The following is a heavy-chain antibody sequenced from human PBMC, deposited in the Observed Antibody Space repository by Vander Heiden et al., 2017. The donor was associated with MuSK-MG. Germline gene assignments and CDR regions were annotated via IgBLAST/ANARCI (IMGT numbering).Heavy chain of an antibody. CDR1: GFTFSTYW. CDR2: INSDGSTT. CDR3: TRWTWGSYVDS. V-gene: IGHV3-74*01. Sequence: EVQLVESGGGLAQPGGSLRLSCAASGFTFSTYWMHWVRQTPGRGLVWVSRINSDGSTTSYADSVKGRFTISRDNAKSTLYLQMNSLRPEDTAVYYCTRWTWGSYVDSWGQGTLVTVSS. D-gene: IGHD1-26*01. J-gene: IGHJ4*02.